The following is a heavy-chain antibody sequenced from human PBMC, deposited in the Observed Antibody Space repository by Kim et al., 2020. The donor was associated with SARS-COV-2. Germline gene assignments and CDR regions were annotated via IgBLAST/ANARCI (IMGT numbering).Heavy chain of an antibody. V-gene: IGHV3-53*01. CDR3: ASLIMVRGEKSFDY. D-gene: IGHD3-10*01. J-gene: IGHJ4*02. Sequence: ADSVKGRFTISRDNSKNTLYLQMNSLRAEDTAVYYCASLIMVRGEKSFDYWGQGTLVTVSS.